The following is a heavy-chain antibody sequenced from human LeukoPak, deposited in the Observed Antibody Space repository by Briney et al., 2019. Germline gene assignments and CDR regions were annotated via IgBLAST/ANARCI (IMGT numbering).Heavy chain of an antibody. CDR3: AKDADTATIIYWYFDL. V-gene: IGHV3-30*18. D-gene: IGHD5-18*01. CDR1: GFTLSNFG. CDR2: ISDDGSNT. Sequence: GGSLRLSCTASGFTLSNFGMHWVPQAPGKGLVGVAVISDDGSNTFYADSVKGRFTIYRDNSKNTLYLQLNSLTPADTAVYYCAKDADTATIIYWYFDLWGRGTLVTVSS. J-gene: IGHJ2*01.